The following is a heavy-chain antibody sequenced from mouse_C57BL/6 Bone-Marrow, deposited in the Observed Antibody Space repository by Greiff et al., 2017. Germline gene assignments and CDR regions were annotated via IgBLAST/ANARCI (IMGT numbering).Heavy chain of an antibody. CDR3: ARRGWLLRRFAY. J-gene: IGHJ3*01. CDR2: IWSGGST. Sequence: VQVVESGPGLVQPSQSLSITCTVSGFSLTSYGVHWVRQSPGKGLEWLGVIWSGGSTDYNAAFISRLSISKDNSKIQVFFKMNSLQADDTAIYYCARRGWLLRRFAYWGQGTRVTVSA. CDR1: GFSLTSYG. V-gene: IGHV2-2*01. D-gene: IGHD2-3*01.